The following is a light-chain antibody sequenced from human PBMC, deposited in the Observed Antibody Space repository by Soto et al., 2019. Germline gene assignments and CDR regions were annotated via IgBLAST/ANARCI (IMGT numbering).Light chain of an antibody. Sequence: QSALTQPPSASGSPGQSVTISCTGTSSDVGGYNYVSWYQQHPGKAPKLMIYEVSKRPSGVPDRFSGSKSGNTASLTVSGLQAEEEADYYCCSYAGSTTDVYAPAPKVTDL. CDR1: SSDVGGYNY. J-gene: IGLJ1*01. CDR2: EVS. CDR3: CSYAGSTTDV. V-gene: IGLV2-8*01.